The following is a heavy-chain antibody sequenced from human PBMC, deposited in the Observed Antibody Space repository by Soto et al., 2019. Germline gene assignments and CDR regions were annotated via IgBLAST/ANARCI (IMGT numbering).Heavy chain of an antibody. V-gene: IGHV3-74*01. J-gene: IGHJ4*02. CDR1: GFTFTSYW. Sequence: EVQLVESGGDLVQPGGSLRLSCAASGFTFTSYWMHWVRQAPGKGPVWVSRINSDGSTTNYADSVKGRFTISRDNAKNTLYLQMNSLRADDTAVYYCARDLTAGDTYWGQGTLVTVSS. D-gene: IGHD7-27*01. CDR3: ARDLTAGDTY. CDR2: INSDGSTT.